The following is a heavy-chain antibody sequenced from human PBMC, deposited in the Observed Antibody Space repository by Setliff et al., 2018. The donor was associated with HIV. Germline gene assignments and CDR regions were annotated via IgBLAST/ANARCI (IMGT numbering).Heavy chain of an antibody. D-gene: IGHD3-22*01. V-gene: IGHV1-2*02. CDR1: GYSFTDYY. Sequence: ASVKVSCKASGYSFTDYYIHWVRQAPGQGLEWMGWINPKSDGTNYAQKLQGRVTMTTDTSTSTAYMELRSLRSDDTAVYYCARDSYYDSSGYYPLGDFQHWGQGTLVTVSS. CDR2: INPKSDGT. CDR3: ARDSYYDSSGYYPLGDFQH. J-gene: IGHJ1*01.